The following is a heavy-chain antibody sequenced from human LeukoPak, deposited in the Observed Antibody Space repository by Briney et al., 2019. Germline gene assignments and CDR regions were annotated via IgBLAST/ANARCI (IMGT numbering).Heavy chain of an antibody. J-gene: IGHJ4*02. D-gene: IGHD5-24*01. CDR1: GGSFSGYY. Sequence: PSETLSLTCAVYGGSFSGYYWSWIRQPPGKGLEWIGEINHSGSTNYNPSLKSRVTISVDTSKNRFSLKLSSVTAADTAVYYCARSGGDGYNSPSYWGQGTLVTVSS. CDR3: ARSGGDGYNSPSY. V-gene: IGHV4-34*01. CDR2: INHSGST.